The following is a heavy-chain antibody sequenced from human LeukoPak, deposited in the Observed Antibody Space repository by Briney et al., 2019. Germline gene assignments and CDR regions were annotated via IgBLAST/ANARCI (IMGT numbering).Heavy chain of an antibody. V-gene: IGHV3-53*01. CDR1: GXNVSNKC. CDR2: IYSGIST. Sequence: GGSLRLSCAASGXNVSNKCMSWVRQAPGKGLEWVSVIYSGISTDYADSVKGRFTISRDNSKNTLFLQMDSLRADDTAVYYCATRPGAAVGPFDYWGQGTLVTVSS. CDR3: ATRPGAAVGPFDY. J-gene: IGHJ4*02. D-gene: IGHD6-13*01.